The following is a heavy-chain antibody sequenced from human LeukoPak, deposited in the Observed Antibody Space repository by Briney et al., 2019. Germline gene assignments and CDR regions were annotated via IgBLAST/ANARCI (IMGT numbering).Heavy chain of an antibody. CDR2: INGGGTT. D-gene: IGHD7-27*01. CDR1: GFTFSSYS. CDR3: AKHRTVGILGAFDI. Sequence: GGSLRLSCAASGFTFSSYSTSWVRQAPGKGLEWVSAINGGGTTYYADSLKGRFTISRDNSKNTLYLQMSSLRAEDTAVYYCAKHRTVGILGAFDIWGQGTMVTVSS. V-gene: IGHV3-23*01. J-gene: IGHJ3*02.